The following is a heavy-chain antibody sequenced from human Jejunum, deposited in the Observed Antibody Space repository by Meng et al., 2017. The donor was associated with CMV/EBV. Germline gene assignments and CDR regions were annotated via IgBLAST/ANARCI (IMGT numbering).Heavy chain of an antibody. V-gene: IGHV1-18*01. CDR3: ARVEVGITSGDY. CDR2: ISAYNGNT. J-gene: IGHJ4*02. Sequence: VPLVHSGGEVKEPGALLKVSCKASGYTFTNYVITWVRQAPGQGLEWMGWISAYNGNTNYAQTLQGRVTMTTDTSTSTAYMELRSLRSDDTAVYYCARVEVGITSGDYWGQGTLVTVSS. D-gene: IGHD1-26*01. CDR1: GYTFTNYV.